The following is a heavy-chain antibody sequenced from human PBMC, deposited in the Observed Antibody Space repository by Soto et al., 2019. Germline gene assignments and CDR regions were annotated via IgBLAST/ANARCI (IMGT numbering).Heavy chain of an antibody. Sequence: GASVKVSCKASGNTVPNYAIHWVRQAPGQRLEWMGWINGGNGNTYYSEHLKGRVTFTRDTSAGTVYMKLSSLTSENTADYYCARDDSGFSGSHYIDYFNYWGQGALVTVSS. CDR3: ARDDSGFSGSHYIDYFNY. CDR1: GNTVPNYA. J-gene: IGHJ4*02. D-gene: IGHD1-26*01. CDR2: INGGNGNT. V-gene: IGHV1-3*01.